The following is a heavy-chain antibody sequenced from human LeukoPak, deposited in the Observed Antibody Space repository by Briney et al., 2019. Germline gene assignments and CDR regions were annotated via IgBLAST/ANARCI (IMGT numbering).Heavy chain of an antibody. V-gene: IGHV4-34*01. D-gene: IGHD5-12*01. Sequence: PSETLSLTCAVYGGSFSGYYWSWIRQPPGKGLEWIWEINHSGSTNYNPSLKSRVTISVDTSKNQFSLKLSSVTAADTAVYYCARRGWLRSFDYWGQGTLVTVSS. J-gene: IGHJ4*02. CDR1: GGSFSGYY. CDR3: ARRGWLRSFDY. CDR2: INHSGST.